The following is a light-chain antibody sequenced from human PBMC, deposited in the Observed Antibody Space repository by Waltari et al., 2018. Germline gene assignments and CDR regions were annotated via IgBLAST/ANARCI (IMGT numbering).Light chain of an antibody. CDR1: QTIISW. CDR2: RAT. Sequence: DIQMTQSPSTLSASIGDRGTITCRASQTIISWFAWYQQQPGQAPRLLIYRATALETGVPSRFSGTGSGTEFTLSINGLQPDDSATYFCQQYDSFWSFGQGTKVEVK. V-gene: IGKV1-5*03. J-gene: IGKJ1*01. CDR3: QQYDSFWS.